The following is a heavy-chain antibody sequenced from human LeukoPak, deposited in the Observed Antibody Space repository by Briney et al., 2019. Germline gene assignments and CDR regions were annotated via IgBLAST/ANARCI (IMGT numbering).Heavy chain of an antibody. V-gene: IGHV1-2*02. CDR3: ARVGVRGDVIAEFEY. CDR2: INPNSGGT. CDR1: GYTFTDYY. Sequence: GASVKVSCKASGYTFTDYYIHWVRQAPGQGLEWMGWINPNSGGTNYAQKFQGRVTMTRDTSISTAYMELSRVISDDTAVYYCARVGVRGDVIAEFEYWGQGTLVTVPS. J-gene: IGHJ4*02. D-gene: IGHD3-10*01.